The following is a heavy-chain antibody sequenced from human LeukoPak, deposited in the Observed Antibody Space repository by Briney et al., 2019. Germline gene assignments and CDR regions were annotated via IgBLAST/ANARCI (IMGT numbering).Heavy chain of an antibody. CDR3: AKDWLFGNHQFDH. CDR2: ISNDGNNQ. D-gene: IGHD1-14*01. J-gene: IGHJ4*02. Sequence: PGGSLRLSCAGSGFTFSTYGMHWVRQAPGKGLEWVAGISNDGNNQYYAGSVKGRFTISRDNSKNTLYLQMSRLTTEDTAVYYCAKDWLFGNHQFDHWGQGTLVTVSS. V-gene: IGHV3-30*18. CDR1: GFTFSTYG.